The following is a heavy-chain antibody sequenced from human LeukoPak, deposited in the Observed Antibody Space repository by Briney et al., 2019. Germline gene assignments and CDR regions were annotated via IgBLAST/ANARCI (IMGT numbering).Heavy chain of an antibody. CDR3: ARGRGIVGVYFDY. J-gene: IGHJ4*02. CDR2: INHSGST. D-gene: IGHD1-26*01. V-gene: IGHV4-34*01. CDR1: GGSFSGYY. Sequence: SGTLSLTCAVYGGSFSGYYWSWIRQPPGKGLEWIGEINHSGSTNYNPSLKSRVTISVDTSKNQFSLKLSSVTAADTAVYYCARGRGIVGVYFDYWGQGTLVTVSS.